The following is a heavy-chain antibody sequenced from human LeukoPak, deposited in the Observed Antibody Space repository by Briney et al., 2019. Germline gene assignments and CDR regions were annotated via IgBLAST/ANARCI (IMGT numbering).Heavy chain of an antibody. CDR3: AKGVVVAPDVTPFDY. CDR1: GFTSSSYS. CDR2: ISSSSSYI. J-gene: IGHJ4*02. V-gene: IGHV3-21*04. D-gene: IGHD2-2*01. Sequence: GGSLRLSCAASGFTSSSYSMNWVRQAPGKGLEWVSSISSSSSYIYYADSVKGRFTISRDNAKNSLYLQMNSLRAEDTAVYYCAKGVVVAPDVTPFDYWGQGTLVTVSS.